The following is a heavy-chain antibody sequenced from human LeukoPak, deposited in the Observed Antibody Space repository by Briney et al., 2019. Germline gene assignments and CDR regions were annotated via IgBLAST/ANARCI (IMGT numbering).Heavy chain of an antibody. CDR1: GFTFSDYY. CDR2: ISSSGSTI. Sequence: GGSLRLSCAASGFTFSDYYMSWIRQAPGKGLEWVSYISSSGSTIYYADSVKGRFTISRDNAKKSLYLQMKSLRAEDTAVHCCARVYYDILTGTLYFQHWGQGTLVTVSS. CDR3: ARVYYDILTGTLYFQH. D-gene: IGHD3-9*01. J-gene: IGHJ1*01. V-gene: IGHV3-11*01.